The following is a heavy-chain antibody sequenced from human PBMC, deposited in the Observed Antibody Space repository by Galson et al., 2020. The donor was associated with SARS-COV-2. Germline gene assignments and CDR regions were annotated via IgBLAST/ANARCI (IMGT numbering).Heavy chain of an antibody. CDR1: GFTFSSYA. CDR2: ISYDGSNK. Sequence: GGSLRLSCAASGFTFSSYAMHWVRQAPGKGLEWVAVISYDGSNKYYADSVKGRFTISRDNSKNTLYLQMNSLRAEDTAVYYCASQRNNYDFWSGTFDYWGQGTLVTVSS. CDR3: ASQRNNYDFWSGTFDY. J-gene: IGHJ4*02. D-gene: IGHD3-3*01. V-gene: IGHV3-30*04.